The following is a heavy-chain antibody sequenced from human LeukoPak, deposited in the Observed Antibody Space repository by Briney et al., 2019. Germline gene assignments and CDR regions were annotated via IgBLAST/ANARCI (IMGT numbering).Heavy chain of an antibody. CDR3: ARGLGTDWYFDL. CDR1: GGSISSYY. V-gene: IGHV4-59*01. Sequence: PSETLSLTCTVSGGSISSYYWSWIRQSPGKGLEWIGYIYYSGSTNYNPSLKSRVTISVDTSKNQFSLKLSSVTAADTAVYYCARGLGTDWYFDLWGRGTLVTVSS. D-gene: IGHD7-27*01. J-gene: IGHJ2*01. CDR2: IYYSGST.